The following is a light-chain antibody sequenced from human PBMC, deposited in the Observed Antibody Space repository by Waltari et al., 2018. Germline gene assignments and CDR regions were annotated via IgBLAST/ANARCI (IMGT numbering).Light chain of an antibody. Sequence: DIVMTQSPDSLAVSLGERATINCKSSQSVLYSSNNKNYLAWYQQKPGLPPKLLIYWASTRESGVPDRFSGSGFGTDFTLTISSLQAEDVAVYYCQQYYSTPPTVGQGTKLEIK. CDR2: WAS. CDR1: QSVLYSSNNKNY. CDR3: QQYYSTPPT. V-gene: IGKV4-1*01. J-gene: IGKJ2*01.